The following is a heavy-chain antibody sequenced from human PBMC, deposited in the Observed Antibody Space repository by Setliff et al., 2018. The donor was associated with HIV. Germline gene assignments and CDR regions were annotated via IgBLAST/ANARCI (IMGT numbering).Heavy chain of an antibody. Sequence: LSLSCAASGFTFSSYAMTWVRQAPGKGLEWVSSISNNGGKTYYADSVKGRFTISRDNSKNTLYLQMNSLRAEDTAVYYCARTEEWWRPFDYWGQGTLVTVSS. D-gene: IGHD2-8*01. V-gene: IGHV3-23*01. CDR2: ISNNGGKT. J-gene: IGHJ4*02. CDR1: GFTFSSYA. CDR3: ARTEEWWRPFDY.